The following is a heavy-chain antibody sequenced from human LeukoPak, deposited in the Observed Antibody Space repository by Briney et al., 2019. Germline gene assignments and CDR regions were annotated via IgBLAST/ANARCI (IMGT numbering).Heavy chain of an antibody. D-gene: IGHD6-13*01. CDR3: AKDKAGSTAYYFDY. J-gene: IGHJ4*02. V-gene: IGHV3-23*01. CDR1: GFTFSSYA. Sequence: GGSLRLSCVASGFTFSSYAMSWVRQAPGKGLEWVSAISGSGGDTYYADSVKGRFTISRDNSKNTLYLQMSSLRAEDTAVYYCAKDKAGSTAYYFDYWGQGTLVTVSS. CDR2: ISGSGGDT.